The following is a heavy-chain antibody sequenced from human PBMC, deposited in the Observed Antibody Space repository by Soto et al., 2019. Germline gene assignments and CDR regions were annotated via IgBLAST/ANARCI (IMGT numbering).Heavy chain of an antibody. J-gene: IGHJ4*02. CDR1: GGSVSSFC. Sequence: SSETLSLTCYVSGGSVSSFCWTWIRQSPGKGLESIAYVCSSESTNYNPSLESRVAISLDTSKNQFSLRLTSVTAADTAVYFCARVRTEYAGLDYWGQGTLVTVSS. CDR3: ARVRTEYAGLDY. V-gene: IGHV4-59*02. D-gene: IGHD2-2*01. CDR2: VCSSEST.